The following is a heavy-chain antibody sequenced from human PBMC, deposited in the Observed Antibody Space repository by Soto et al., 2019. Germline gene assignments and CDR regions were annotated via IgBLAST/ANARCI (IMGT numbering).Heavy chain of an antibody. V-gene: IGHV4-59*01. CDR1: GGSISGSY. J-gene: IGHJ4*02. CDR3: ARSVAVPGAHIDY. CDR2: VYYTGST. D-gene: IGHD6-19*01. Sequence: SGTLSLTCSVSGGSISGSYWSWIRQSPGKGLEWLGYVYYTGSTNYSPSLRSRVSISVDTSKNEFSLRLSSVTAADTAVYFCARSVAVPGAHIDYWGQGTQVTVSS.